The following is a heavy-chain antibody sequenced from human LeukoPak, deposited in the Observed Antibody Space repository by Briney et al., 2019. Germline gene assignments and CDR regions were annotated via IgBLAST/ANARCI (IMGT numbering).Heavy chain of an antibody. CDR2: IIPIFGTA. V-gene: IGHV1-69*13. Sequence: ASVKVSCKASGGTFSSYAISWVRQAPGQGLEWMGGIIPIFGTANYAQKFQGRVTITADESTSTAYMGLSSLRSEDTAVYYCARDPIPGYNWNLWNDYWGQGTLVTVSS. CDR1: GGTFSSYA. D-gene: IGHD1-20*01. J-gene: IGHJ4*02. CDR3: ARDPIPGYNWNLWNDY.